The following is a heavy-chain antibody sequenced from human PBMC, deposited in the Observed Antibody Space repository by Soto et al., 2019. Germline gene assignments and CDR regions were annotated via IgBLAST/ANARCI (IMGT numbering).Heavy chain of an antibody. V-gene: IGHV1-3*01. D-gene: IGHD2-21*02. J-gene: IGHJ6*02. CDR3: ASEYCGGDCYSAARYGMDV. Sequence: QVQLVPSGAEVKKPGASVKDSCKASGYTFTSYAMHWVRQAPGQRLEWMGWINAGNGNTKYSKKFQGRVTITRDTSASTAYMELSSLRSEDTAVYYCASEYCGGDCYSAARYGMDVWGQGTTVTVSS. CDR2: INAGNGNT. CDR1: GYTFTSYA.